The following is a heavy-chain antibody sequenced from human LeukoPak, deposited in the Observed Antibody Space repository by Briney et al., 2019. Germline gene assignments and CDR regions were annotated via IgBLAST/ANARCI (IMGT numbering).Heavy chain of an antibody. CDR2: IIPIFGTA. V-gene: IGHV1-69*05. CDR1: GGTFSSYA. D-gene: IGHD6-13*01. CDR3: ARDPHADSSSWLN. J-gene: IGHJ4*02. Sequence: ASVKVSCKASGGTFSSYAISWVRQAPGQGLEWMGGIIPIFGTANYAQKFQGRVTMTRDTSTSTVYMELSSLRSEDTAVYYCARDPHADSSSWLNWGQGTLVTVSS.